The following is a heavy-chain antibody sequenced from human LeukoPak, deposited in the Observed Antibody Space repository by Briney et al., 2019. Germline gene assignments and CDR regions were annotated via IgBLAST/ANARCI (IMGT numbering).Heavy chain of an antibody. CDR1: GFTFSSYW. Sequence: GGSLRLSCAASGFTFSSYWMSWVRQATGKGLEWVANINQDGSEKYYVDSVKGRFTISRDNAKNSVYLQMNSLRGEDTAVYYCARDRTLGYWGQGTLVTVSS. D-gene: IGHD3-16*01. CDR2: INQDGSEK. CDR3: ARDRTLGY. V-gene: IGHV3-7*05. J-gene: IGHJ4*02.